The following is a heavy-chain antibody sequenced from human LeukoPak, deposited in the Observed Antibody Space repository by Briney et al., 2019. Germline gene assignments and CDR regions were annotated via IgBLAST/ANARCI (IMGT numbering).Heavy chain of an antibody. V-gene: IGHV3-21*01. Sequence: GGSLRLSCAAPGFTFSSYSMNWVRQAPGKGLEWVSSISSSSSYMYYADSVKGRFTISRDNAKNSLYLQMNSLRAEDTAVYYCARDSTRVGARVFDYWGQGTLVTVSS. CDR1: GFTFSSYS. CDR3: ARDSTRVGARVFDY. J-gene: IGHJ4*02. CDR2: ISSSSSYM. D-gene: IGHD1-26*01.